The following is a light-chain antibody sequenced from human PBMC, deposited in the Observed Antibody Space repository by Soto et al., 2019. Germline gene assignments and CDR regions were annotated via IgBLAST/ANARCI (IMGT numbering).Light chain of an antibody. V-gene: IGLV3-21*02. Sequence: SYELTQPPSVSVAPGQAARITCGGNNIGSKSVHWYQQKPGQAPVLVVYDDSDRPSGIPDRFSGSKSGASASLAITGLQAEDEADYYCQSYDIGLTGFYVSGTGTKVTVL. J-gene: IGLJ1*01. CDR3: QSYDIGLTGFYV. CDR2: DDS. CDR1: NIGSKS.